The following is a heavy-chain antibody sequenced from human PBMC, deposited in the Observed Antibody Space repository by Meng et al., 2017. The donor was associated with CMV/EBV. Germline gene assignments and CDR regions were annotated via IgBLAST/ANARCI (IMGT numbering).Heavy chain of an antibody. Sequence: GGSLRLSCAASGFTFSSYSMNWVRQAPGKGLEWVSYISSSSTIYYADSVKGRFTISRDNAKNSLYLQMNSLRAEDTAVYYCARGRPILPRLVGYSYGFTAYYFDYWGQGTLVTVSS. CDR2: ISSSSTI. CDR1: GFTFSSYS. D-gene: IGHD5-18*01. CDR3: ARGRPILPRLVGYSYGFTAYYFDY. J-gene: IGHJ4*02. V-gene: IGHV3-48*04.